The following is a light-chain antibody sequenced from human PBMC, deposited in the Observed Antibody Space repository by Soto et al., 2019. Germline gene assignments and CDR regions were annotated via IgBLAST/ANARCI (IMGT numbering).Light chain of an antibody. CDR1: SSNIGAGYD. CDR2: GNS. V-gene: IGLV1-40*01. Sequence: QLVLTQPPSVSGAPGQRVTISCTGSSSNIGAGYDVHWYQQLPGTAPKLLIYGNSNRPSGVPDRFSGSKSGTSASLAITGFQAEDEADYYCQSYASSLSGYVFGTGTKLTVL. CDR3: QSYASSLSGYV. J-gene: IGLJ1*01.